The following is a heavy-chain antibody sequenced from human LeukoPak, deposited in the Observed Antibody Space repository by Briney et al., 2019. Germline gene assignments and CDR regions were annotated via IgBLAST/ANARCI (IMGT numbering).Heavy chain of an antibody. J-gene: IGHJ3*02. V-gene: IGHV1-69*05. Sequence: GASVKVSCKASGGTFSSYAISWVRQAPGQGLEWMRGIIPIFGTANYAQKFQGRVTITTDESTSTAYMELSSLRSEDTAVYYCARGSRITILESAFDIWGQGTMVTVSS. CDR3: ARGSRITILESAFDI. D-gene: IGHD3-3*01. CDR2: IIPIFGTA. CDR1: GGTFSSYA.